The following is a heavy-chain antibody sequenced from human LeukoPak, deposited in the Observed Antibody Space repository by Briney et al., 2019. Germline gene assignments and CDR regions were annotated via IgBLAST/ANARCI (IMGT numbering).Heavy chain of an antibody. CDR1: GGTFTSYA. CDR2: IIPIFGTA. Sequence: VSCKASGGTFTSYAISWVRQAPGQGLEWMGGIIPIFGTANYAQKFHGRGTITTDESTNTAYTELSSLRSEDTAVYYCARGPYSGYDRCLDYWGQGPLVTVSS. D-gene: IGHD5-12*01. CDR3: ARGPYSGYDRCLDY. J-gene: IGHJ4*02. V-gene: IGHV1-69*05.